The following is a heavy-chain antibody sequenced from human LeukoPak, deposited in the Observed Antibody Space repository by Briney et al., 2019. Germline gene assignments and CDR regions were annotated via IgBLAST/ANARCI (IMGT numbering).Heavy chain of an antibody. Sequence: PGGSLRLSCAASGFTFSNYWMSWVRQAPGKGLEWVAHIKPDGSEKNYVDSVKGRFTLFRDDAKNSVYLQMNSLRVEDTAVYYCARDSAIGGTWGQGTPVTVSS. CDR3: ARDSAIGGT. CDR2: IKPDGSEK. V-gene: IGHV3-7*01. D-gene: IGHD6-19*01. J-gene: IGHJ5*02. CDR1: GFTFSNYW.